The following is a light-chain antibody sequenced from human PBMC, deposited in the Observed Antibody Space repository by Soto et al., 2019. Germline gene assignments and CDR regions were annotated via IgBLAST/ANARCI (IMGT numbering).Light chain of an antibody. Sequence: QSVLTQPASVSGSPAQSITISCTGTSSDVGSYNLVSWYQKHPGNAPKLMIYEVSKRPSGVSNRFSGSKSGNTASLTISGLQAEDEADYYCCSYAGSSWVFGGGTKVTVL. CDR2: EVS. CDR1: SSDVGSYNL. CDR3: CSYAGSSWV. J-gene: IGLJ3*02. V-gene: IGLV2-23*02.